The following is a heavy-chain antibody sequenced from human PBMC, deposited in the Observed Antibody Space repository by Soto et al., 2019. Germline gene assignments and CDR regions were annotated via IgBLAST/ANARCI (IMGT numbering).Heavy chain of an antibody. D-gene: IGHD3-22*01. CDR2: IYYSGST. CDR1: GCSISSGDYY. J-gene: IGHJ5*02. CDR3: ARAQNYYDSSGDGWFDP. V-gene: IGHV4-30-4*01. Sequence: PSETLSLTCTFSGCSISSGDYYWSWIRQPPGKGLEWIGYIYYSGSTYYNPSLKSRVTISVDTSKNQFSLKLSSVTAADTAVYYCARAQNYYDSSGDGWFDPWGQGTLVTVSS.